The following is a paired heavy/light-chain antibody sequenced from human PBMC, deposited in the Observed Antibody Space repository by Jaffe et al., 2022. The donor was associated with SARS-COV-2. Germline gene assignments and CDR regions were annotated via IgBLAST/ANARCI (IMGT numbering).Light chain of an antibody. CDR3: LQHSSYPWT. CDR1: QGIRND. J-gene: IGKJ1*01. Sequence: DIQMTQSPSSLSASVGDRVTITCRASQGIRNDLGWYQQKPGKAPKRLIYAASSLQSGVPSRFSGSGSGTEFTLTISSLQPEDFATYYCLQHSSYPWTFGQGTKVEIK. V-gene: IGKV1-17*01. CDR2: AAS.
Heavy chain of an antibody. CDR2: ISASGGTT. D-gene: IGHD3-3*01. Sequence: EVQLVESGGGLVQPGGSLRLSCVASGFTFSSYAMNWVRQAPGKGLEWVSSISASGGTTYYADSVKGRFTISRDSSKHTLYLQMNSLRADDTAVYYCARGWGYYLLDYWGQGTLVTVSS. CDR1: GFTFSSYA. J-gene: IGHJ4*02. CDR3: ARGWGYYLLDY. V-gene: IGHV3-23*04.